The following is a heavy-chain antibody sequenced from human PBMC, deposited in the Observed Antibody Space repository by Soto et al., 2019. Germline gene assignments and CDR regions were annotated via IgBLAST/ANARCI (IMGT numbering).Heavy chain of an antibody. Sequence: GGSLRLSCAASGFTFSSYGMHWVRQAPGKGLECVAVISYDGSNKYYADSVKGRFTISRDNSKNTLYLQMNSLRAEDTAVYYCAKGYYYDSSGYYYVPPDYWGQGTLVTVSS. J-gene: IGHJ4*02. CDR3: AKGYYYDSSGYYYVPPDY. V-gene: IGHV3-30*18. D-gene: IGHD3-22*01. CDR1: GFTFSSYG. CDR2: ISYDGSNK.